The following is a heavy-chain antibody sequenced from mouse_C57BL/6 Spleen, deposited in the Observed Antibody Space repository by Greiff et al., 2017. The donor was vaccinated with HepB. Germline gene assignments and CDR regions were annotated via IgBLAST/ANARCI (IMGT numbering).Heavy chain of an antibody. CDR3: TGGGLWMDY. D-gene: IGHD1-1*02. J-gene: IGHJ4*01. CDR2: IRLKSDNYAT. V-gene: IGHV6-3*01. CDR1: GFTFSNYW. Sequence: EVHLVESGGGLVQPGGSMKLSCVASGFTFSNYWMNWVRQSPEKGLEWVAQIRLKSDNYATHYAESVKGRFTISRDDSKSSVYLQMNNLRAEDTGIYYCTGGGLWMDYWGQGTSVTVSS.